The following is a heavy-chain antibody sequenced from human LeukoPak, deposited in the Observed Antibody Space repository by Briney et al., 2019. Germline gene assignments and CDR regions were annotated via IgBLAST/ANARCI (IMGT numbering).Heavy chain of an antibody. J-gene: IGHJ4*02. CDR3: ARDRGQLVIPFFFDY. D-gene: IGHD3-9*01. V-gene: IGHV3-30*02. Sequence: GGSLRLSCAASGFTFDDYGMSWVRQAPGKGLEWVAFVRYDGSNKYYADSVKGRFTISRDNSKNTLDLQMKSLRAEDTAVYYCARDRGQLVIPFFFDYWGQGILVTVSS. CDR2: VRYDGSNK. CDR1: GFTFDDYG.